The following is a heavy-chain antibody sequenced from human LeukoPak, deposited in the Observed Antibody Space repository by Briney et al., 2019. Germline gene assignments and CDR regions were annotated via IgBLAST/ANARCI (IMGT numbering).Heavy chain of an antibody. J-gene: IGHJ6*02. Sequence: GRSLRLSCAASGFTFYDYVMHWVRQAPGKGLGWVSGISWNSASIGHADSVKGRFTISRDNAKNSLYLQMNSLRVEDAALYYCVKDIRRISSGDYGMDVWGQGTTVTVSS. D-gene: IGHD6-25*01. CDR1: GFTFYDYV. CDR2: ISWNSASI. CDR3: VKDIRRISSGDYGMDV. V-gene: IGHV3-9*01.